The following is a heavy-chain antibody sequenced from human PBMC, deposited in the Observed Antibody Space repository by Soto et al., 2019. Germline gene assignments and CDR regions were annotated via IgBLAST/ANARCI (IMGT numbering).Heavy chain of an antibody. J-gene: IGHJ3*02. Sequence: EVQLVESGGGLVKPGGSLRLSCAASGFTFSNAWMNWVRQAPGKGLEWVGRIKSKTDGGTTDYAAPVKGRFTISRDDSKNTLYLQMNSLKTEDTAVYYCTTNIVGVPAAARGAFDIWGQGTMVTAAS. CDR2: IKSKTDGGTT. CDR1: GFTFSNAW. D-gene: IGHD2-2*01. V-gene: IGHV3-15*07. CDR3: TTNIVGVPAAARGAFDI.